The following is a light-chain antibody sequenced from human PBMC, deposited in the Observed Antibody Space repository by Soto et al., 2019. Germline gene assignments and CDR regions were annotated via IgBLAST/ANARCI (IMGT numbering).Light chain of an antibody. V-gene: IGKV3-20*01. CDR1: QSVSSNN. CDR2: GAS. J-gene: IGKJ3*01. Sequence: IVLTQSPGTLSLSPGERATLSCRASQSVSSNNLAWYQQRPGQAPRVVIYGASTRATGIPERFSGSGSGTDFTLTISRLEPEDFAVYYCPQYGRSPLTFGPGTKVDIK. CDR3: PQYGRSPLT.